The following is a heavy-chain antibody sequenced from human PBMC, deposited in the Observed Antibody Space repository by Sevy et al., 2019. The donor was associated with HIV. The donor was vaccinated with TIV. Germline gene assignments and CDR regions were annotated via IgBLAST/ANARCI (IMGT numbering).Heavy chain of an antibody. CDR1: GFTFSSYW. CDR2: IKQDGSEK. CDR3: ARVGRAAAVSY. J-gene: IGHJ4*02. Sequence: GGYLRLSCAASGFTFSSYWMSWVRQAPGKGLEWVANIKQDGSEKYYVDSVKGRFTISRDNAKNSLYLQMNSLRAEDTAVYYCARVGRAAAVSYWGQGTLVTVSS. D-gene: IGHD6-13*01. V-gene: IGHV3-7*01.